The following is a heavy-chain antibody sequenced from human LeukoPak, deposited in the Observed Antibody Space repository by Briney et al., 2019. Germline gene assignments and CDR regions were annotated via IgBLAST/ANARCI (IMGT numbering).Heavy chain of an antibody. J-gene: IGHJ3*02. CDR2: ISSSGGST. V-gene: IGHV3-23*01. Sequence: GGSLRLSCAASGFTFTHYAMSWVRQAPGKGLEWVSSISSSGGSTYHADSVKGRFTISRDDSKNTLYVQMNSLRAEDTAVYYCAKLPLERRGDAFDIWGQGTMVTVSS. CDR1: GFTFTHYA. D-gene: IGHD1-1*01. CDR3: AKLPLERRGDAFDI.